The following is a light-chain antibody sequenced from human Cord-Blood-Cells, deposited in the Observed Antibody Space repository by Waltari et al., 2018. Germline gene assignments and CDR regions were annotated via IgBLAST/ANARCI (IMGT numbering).Light chain of an antibody. CDR1: SSDVGGYNY. V-gene: IGLV2-14*01. Sequence: QSALTQPASVSGSPGQSITITCTGTSSDVGGYNYVSWYQQHPSKAPKLMIYEVSNRPSGVSNRFSGSKSGNTASLTISGLQAEDEADYYCSSYTSSSTLGVFGGGTKLTVL. J-gene: IGLJ2*01. CDR3: SSYTSSSTLGV. CDR2: EVS.